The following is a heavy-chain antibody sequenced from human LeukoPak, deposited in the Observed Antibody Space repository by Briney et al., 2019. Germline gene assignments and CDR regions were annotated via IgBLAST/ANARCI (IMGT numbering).Heavy chain of an antibody. V-gene: IGHV3-23*01. CDR3: AKDYEVGATGGDYFDY. CDR1: GFTVNSNY. CDR2: VSGSGVST. J-gene: IGHJ4*02. D-gene: IGHD1-26*01. Sequence: GGSLRLSCAASGFTVNSNYMNWFRQAPGKGLEWVSAVSGSGVSTYYADSVKGRFTISRDNSKNTLYLQMNSLRAEDTAVYYCAKDYEVGATGGDYFDYWGQGTLVTVSS.